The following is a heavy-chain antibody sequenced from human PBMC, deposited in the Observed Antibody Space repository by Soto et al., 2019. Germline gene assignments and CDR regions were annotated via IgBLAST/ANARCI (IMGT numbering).Heavy chain of an antibody. CDR2: SNHRGSN. CDR3: ARGGSSDWQVALDM. D-gene: IGHD6-19*01. CDR1: GGSFDTYY. V-gene: IGHV4-34*01. Sequence: SETLSLTCVVSGGSFDTYYWNWIRQSPGKGLEWIGESNHRGSNNYSPSLKSRVTISLDTSKNQFSLKLTSVTAADTAVYYCARGGSSDWQVALDMWGQGTMVTVSS. J-gene: IGHJ3*02.